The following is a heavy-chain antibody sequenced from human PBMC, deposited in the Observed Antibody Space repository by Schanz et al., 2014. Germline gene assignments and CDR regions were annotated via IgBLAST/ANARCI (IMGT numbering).Heavy chain of an antibody. CDR3: AREIPAGGHFDY. V-gene: IGHV3-30*03. D-gene: IGHD2-15*01. CDR1: GFTVNTNY. J-gene: IGHJ4*02. CDR2: ISYDGNNK. Sequence: VQLVESGGGLIQPGGSLRLSCAVSGFTVNTNYMSWVRQAPGKGLEWVALISYDGNNKYYADSVKGRFTISRDNSKNTLYLRMISLRAEDTAMFYCAREIPAGGHFDYWGQGTLVSVSS.